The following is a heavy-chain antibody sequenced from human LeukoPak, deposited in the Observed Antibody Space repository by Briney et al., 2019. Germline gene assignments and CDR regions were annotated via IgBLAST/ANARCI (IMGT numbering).Heavy chain of an antibody. J-gene: IGHJ4*02. D-gene: IGHD5-24*01. Sequence: PGGSLRLSCAASGFTFDDYAMHWVRQAPGKGLEWVSGISWNSGSIGYADSVKGRFTISRDNAKNSLYLQINSVRAEDMALYSCAKGEDGYNYGGFDYWGQGTLVTVSS. CDR3: AKGEDGYNYGGFDY. CDR1: GFTFDDYA. CDR2: ISWNSGSI. V-gene: IGHV3-9*03.